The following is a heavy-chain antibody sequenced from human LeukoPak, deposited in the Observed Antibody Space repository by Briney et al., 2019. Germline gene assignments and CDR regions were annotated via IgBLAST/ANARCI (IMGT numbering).Heavy chain of an antibody. Sequence: GGSQRLSCAASAFSLSAYNMNWVRQAPGKGLEWVSGISGSGGTMYYADSVKGRFTISRDNSKNTLYLQMNSLRAEDMALYYCAKADSSWFHVFAIWGQGTMVTVSS. V-gene: IGHV3-23*01. CDR1: AFSLSAYN. CDR3: AKADSSWFHVFAI. J-gene: IGHJ3*02. D-gene: IGHD6-13*01. CDR2: ISGSGGTM.